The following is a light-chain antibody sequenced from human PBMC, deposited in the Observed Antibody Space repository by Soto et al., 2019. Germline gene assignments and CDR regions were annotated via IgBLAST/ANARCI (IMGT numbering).Light chain of an antibody. J-gene: IGKJ2*01. CDR2: GTS. V-gene: IGKV1-39*01. CDR3: QQGHTTPNP. Sequence: DIQMTQSPSSLSASVGDRVTITCRASQSIRRYLNWYQQKAGTAPNLVIYGTSNLQSGVPSRFSGDGSGTDSTLTIRSLKPKDFATYYCQQGHTTPNPFGQGPSWRSN. CDR1: QSIRRY.